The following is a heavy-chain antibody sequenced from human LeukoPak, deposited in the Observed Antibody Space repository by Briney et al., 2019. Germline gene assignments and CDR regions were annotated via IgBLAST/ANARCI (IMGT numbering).Heavy chain of an antibody. J-gene: IGHJ4*02. CDR2: IIPIFGTA. V-gene: IGHV1-69*05. Sequence: SVKVSCKASGGTFSSYAISWVRQAPGQGLEWMGGIIPIFGTANYAQKFQGRVTITTDESTSTAYMELSSLRSEDTAVYYCARVVMDCSSTSCYTEAFDYWGQGTLVTVSS. CDR1: GGTFSSYA. CDR3: ARVVMDCSSTSCYTEAFDY. D-gene: IGHD2-2*02.